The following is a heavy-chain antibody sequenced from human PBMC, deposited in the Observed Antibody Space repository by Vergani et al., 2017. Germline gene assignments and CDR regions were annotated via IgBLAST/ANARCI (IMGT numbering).Heavy chain of an antibody. J-gene: IGHJ3*02. CDR2: IYYSGST. V-gene: IGHV4-59*01. D-gene: IGHD6-13*01. CDR1: GGSISSYY. CDR3: AGVRRASSSRAFDI. Sequence: QVQLQESGPGLVKPSETLSLTCTVSGGSISSYYWSWIRQPPGKGLEWIGYIYYSGSTNYNPSLKSRVTISVDTSKNQFSLKLSSVTAADTAVYYCAGVRRASSSRAFDIWGQGTMVTVSS.